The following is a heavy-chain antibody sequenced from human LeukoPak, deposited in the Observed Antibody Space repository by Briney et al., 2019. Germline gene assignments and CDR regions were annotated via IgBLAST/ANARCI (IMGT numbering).Heavy chain of an antibody. D-gene: IGHD6-19*01. Sequence: PGGSLRLSCAASGFTFSSYAMHWVRQAPGKGLEWVAVISYDGSNKYYADSVKGRFTISRDNSKNTLYLQMNSLRAEDTAVYYCAKRFSSGWYDHAFGYWGQGTLVTVSS. CDR3: AKRFSSGWYDHAFGY. CDR1: GFTFSSYA. CDR2: ISYDGSNK. J-gene: IGHJ4*02. V-gene: IGHV3-30-3*02.